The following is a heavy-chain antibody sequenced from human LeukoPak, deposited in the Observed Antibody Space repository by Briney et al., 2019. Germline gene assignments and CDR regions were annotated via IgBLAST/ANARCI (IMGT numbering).Heavy chain of an antibody. CDR3: ARDPYSHDSSGFSYFLQY. CDR2: VSYDGDFK. CDR1: GFTFSSYG. D-gene: IGHD6-19*01. V-gene: IGHV3-30*03. J-gene: IGHJ4*02. Sequence: PGGSLRLPCAASGFTFSSYGMHWVRQAPGKGLEWVAVVSYDGDFKLYGDSVKGRFTISRDNSQNMLFLQMNDLRPQDAATYFCARDPYSHDSSGFSYFLQYWGQGTVVTVSS.